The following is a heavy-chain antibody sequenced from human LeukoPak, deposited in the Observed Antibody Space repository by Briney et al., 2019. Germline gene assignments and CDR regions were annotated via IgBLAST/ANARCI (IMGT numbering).Heavy chain of an antibody. CDR3: AKDEADADAFDI. J-gene: IGHJ3*02. D-gene: IGHD6-25*01. V-gene: IGHV3-23*01. CDR2: ISGSGGST. Sequence: GGSLRLSCAASGFTLSRYAMDWVRQAPGKGLEWVSAISGSGGSTYYADSVKGRFTISRDNSKNTLYLQMNSLRAEDTAVYYCAKDEADADAFDIWGQGTMVTVSS. CDR1: GFTLSRYA.